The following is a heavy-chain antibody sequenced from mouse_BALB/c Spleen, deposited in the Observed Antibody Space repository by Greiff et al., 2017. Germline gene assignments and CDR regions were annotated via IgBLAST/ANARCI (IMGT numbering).Heavy chain of an antibody. CDR1: GYSITSGYY. CDR2: ISYDGSN. Sequence: DVKLQESGPGLVKPSQSLSLTCSVTGYSITSGYYWNWIRQFPGNKLEWMGYISYDGSNNYNPSLKNRISITRDTSKNQFFLKLNSVTTEDTATYYCAREGDGNYGYWGQGTTLTVSS. CDR3: AREGDGNYGY. V-gene: IGHV3-6*02. D-gene: IGHD2-1*01. J-gene: IGHJ2*01.